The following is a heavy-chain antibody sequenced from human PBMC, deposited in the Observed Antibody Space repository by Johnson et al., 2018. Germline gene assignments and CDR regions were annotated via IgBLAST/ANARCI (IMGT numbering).Heavy chain of an antibody. J-gene: IGHJ1*01. V-gene: IGHV4-59*01. CDR3: ARGAGYPSEYFQH. D-gene: IGHD6-13*01. CDR2: VHYSGST. Sequence: QVQLQESGPGLLKPSETLSLTCTVSGGSINSYYWSWIRQSPGKGLEWIGYVHYSGSTNYNPSLKSRVTIAVGPSQDPFSLKVDSVTAADTAVYYCARGAGYPSEYFQHWGQGTRVTVSS. CDR1: GGSINSYY.